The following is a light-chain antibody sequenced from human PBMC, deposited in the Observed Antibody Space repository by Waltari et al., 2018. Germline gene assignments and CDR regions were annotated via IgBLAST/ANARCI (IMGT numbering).Light chain of an antibody. V-gene: IGKV3-20*01. J-gene: IGKJ3*01. Sequence: TQSPSSVSASVGDRATLSCRASQSVSSSYLAWYQQKPGQAPRLLIYGASSRATGIPDRFSGSGSGTDFTLTISRLEPEDFAVYYCQQYGSSPETFGPGTKVDIK. CDR3: QQYGSSPET. CDR2: GAS. CDR1: QSVSSSY.